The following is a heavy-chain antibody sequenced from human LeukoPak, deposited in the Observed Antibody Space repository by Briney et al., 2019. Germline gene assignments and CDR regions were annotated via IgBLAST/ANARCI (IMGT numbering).Heavy chain of an antibody. V-gene: IGHV1-2*02. CDR2: INPNSGGT. J-gene: IGHJ4*02. Sequence: GASVKVSCKVSGYTLTELSMHWVRQAPGQGLEWMGWINPNSGGTNYAQKFQGRVTMTRDTSISTAYMELSRLRSDDTAVYYCARVDYGSGSWGQGTLVTVSS. CDR3: ARVDYGSGS. CDR1: GYTLTELS. D-gene: IGHD3-10*01.